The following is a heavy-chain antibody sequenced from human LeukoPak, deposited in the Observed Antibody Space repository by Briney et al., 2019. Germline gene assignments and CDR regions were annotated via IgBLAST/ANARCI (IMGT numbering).Heavy chain of an antibody. CDR1: GFTFSSSY. D-gene: IGHD3-10*01. CDR2: ISPSGDST. CDR3: ARGLYYGSGQYYFDY. Sequence: GGSLRPSCAASGFTFSSSYMHWVRQAPGKGLEYVSAISPSGDSTYYTNSMKGRFTISRDNSKNTLFLQMGSLTAEDMAVYYCARGLYYGSGQYYFDYWGQGTLVTVSS. J-gene: IGHJ4*02. V-gene: IGHV3-64*01.